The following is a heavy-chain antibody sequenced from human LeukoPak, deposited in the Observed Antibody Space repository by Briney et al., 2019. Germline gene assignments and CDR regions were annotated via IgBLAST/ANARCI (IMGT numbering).Heavy chain of an antibody. CDR3: ARGGYSGSYLDY. V-gene: IGHV3-48*03. CDR2: ISSSGSTI. D-gene: IGHD1-26*01. CDR1: GFTFSSYE. Sequence: PGGSLRLSCAASGFTFSSYEMNWVRQAPGKGLEWVSYISSSGSTIYYADSVKGRFTISRDNAKKSLYLQMNSLRAEDTAVYYCARGGYSGSYLDYWGQGTLVTVSS. J-gene: IGHJ4*02.